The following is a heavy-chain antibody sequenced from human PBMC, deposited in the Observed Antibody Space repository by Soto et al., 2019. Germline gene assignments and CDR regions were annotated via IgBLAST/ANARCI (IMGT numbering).Heavy chain of an antibody. D-gene: IGHD1-1*01. CDR1: GDSVSIITFY. CDR3: ARHRRETGTYAQPLDS. CDR2: ISYGGST. V-gene: IGHV4-39*01. Sequence: SETLSLTCTVSGDSVSIITFYSDWVRHPPGKGLEWIGSISYGGSTYYIPSLKSRVTMSVDTSTNQLSLNLNSVTAADTALYFCARHRRETGTYAQPLDSWGQGTLVTVSS. J-gene: IGHJ4*02.